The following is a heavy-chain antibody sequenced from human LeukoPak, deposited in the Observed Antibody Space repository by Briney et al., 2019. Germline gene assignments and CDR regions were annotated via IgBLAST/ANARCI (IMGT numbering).Heavy chain of an antibody. J-gene: IGHJ4*02. D-gene: IGHD3-22*01. Sequence: GGSLRFSCAASGFTFSDYYMSWIRQAPGKGLEWVSYISSSGSTIYYADSVKGRFTTSRDNAKNSLYLQMNSLRAEDTAVYYCAREWGADSSGFFDYWGQGTLVTVSS. V-gene: IGHV3-11*01. CDR2: ISSSGSTI. CDR1: GFTFSDYY. CDR3: AREWGADSSGFFDY.